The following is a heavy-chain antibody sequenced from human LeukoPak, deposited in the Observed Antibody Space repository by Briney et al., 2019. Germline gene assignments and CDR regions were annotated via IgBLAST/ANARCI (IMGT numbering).Heavy chain of an antibody. J-gene: IGHJ6*03. CDR1: GGSFSGYY. V-gene: IGHV4-34*01. D-gene: IGHD3-10*01. CDR3: ARGPITMVRGVIIIYYYYMDV. Sequence: SETLSLTCAVYGGSFSGYYWSWIRQPPGKGLEWIGEINHSGSTNYNPSLKSRVTISVDTSKNQFSLKLSSVTAADTAVYYCARGPITMVRGVIIIYYYYMDVWGKGTTVTVSS. CDR2: INHSGST.